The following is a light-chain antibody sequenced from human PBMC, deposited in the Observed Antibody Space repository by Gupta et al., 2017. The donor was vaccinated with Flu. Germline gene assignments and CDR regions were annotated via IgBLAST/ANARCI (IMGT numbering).Light chain of an antibody. V-gene: IGKV3-11*01. J-gene: IGKJ5*01. CDR1: QSITSY. CDR2: CAS. CDR3: QHHSSWPPIT. Sequence: VTLSLSPGESATPSCRASQSITSYLSWYQQKPGQAPRLLIYCASTRATGIPARFSGSGSGTDFTLTISTLQPEDFAVYYCQHHSSWPPITFGQGTQLEIK.